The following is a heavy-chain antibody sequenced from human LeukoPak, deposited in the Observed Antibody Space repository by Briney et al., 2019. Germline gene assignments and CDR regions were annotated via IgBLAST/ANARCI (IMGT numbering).Heavy chain of an antibody. CDR2: IYYSGST. CDR3: TRGGPHDV. D-gene: IGHD3-16*01. V-gene: IGHV4-59*11. Sequence: SGTLSLTCTVSGGSISSHYWSWIRQPPGKGLEWIGYIYYSGSTNYNPSLKSRVTISVDTSKNQFSLKLSSVTAADTAVYYCTRGGPHDVWCKGTTVTVSS. CDR1: GGSISSHY. J-gene: IGHJ6*04.